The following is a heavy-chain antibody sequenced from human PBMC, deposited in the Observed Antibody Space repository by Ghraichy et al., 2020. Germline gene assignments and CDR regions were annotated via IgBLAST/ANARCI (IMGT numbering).Heavy chain of an antibody. J-gene: IGHJ5*02. CDR1: GYTFTGYY. CDR3: ARVRDQLLWAIRWFDP. V-gene: IGHV1-2*02. D-gene: IGHD2-2*01. Sequence: ASVKVSCKASGYTFTGYYMHWVRQAPGQGLEWMGWINPNSGGTNYAQKFQGRVTMTRDTSISTAYMELSRLRSDDTAVYYCARVRDQLLWAIRWFDPWGQGTLVTVSS. CDR2: INPNSGGT.